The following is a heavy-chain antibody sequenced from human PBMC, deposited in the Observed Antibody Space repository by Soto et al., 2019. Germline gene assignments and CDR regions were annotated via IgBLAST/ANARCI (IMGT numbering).Heavy chain of an antibody. V-gene: IGHV1-18*01. J-gene: IGHJ6*02. Sequence: ASVKVSCKASGYTFTSYGMHWVRQAPGQRLEWMGWINGYNGKTNYAQKLQGRVTMTTDTSTSTAYMELRSLRSDDTAVYYCAREEYSSSWSPYYYCGMDVWGQGTTVTSP. CDR2: INGYNGKT. D-gene: IGHD6-13*01. CDR3: AREEYSSSWSPYYYCGMDV. CDR1: GYTFTSYG.